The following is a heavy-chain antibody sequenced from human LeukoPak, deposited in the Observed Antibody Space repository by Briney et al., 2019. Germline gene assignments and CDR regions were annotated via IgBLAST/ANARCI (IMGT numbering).Heavy chain of an antibody. CDR1: GGSFSGYY. V-gene: IGHV4-34*01. Sequence: SETLSLTCAVYGGSFSGYYWSWIRQPPGKGLEWIGEINHSGSTNYNPSLKSRVTISVDTSKNQFSLKLSSVTAADTAVYYCARESACDSSGYYYLDYWGQGTLVTVSS. CDR3: ARESACDSSGYYYLDY. D-gene: IGHD3-22*01. CDR2: INHSGST. J-gene: IGHJ4*02.